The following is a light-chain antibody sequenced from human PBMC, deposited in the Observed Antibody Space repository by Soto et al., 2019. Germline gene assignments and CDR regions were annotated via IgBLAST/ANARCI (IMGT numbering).Light chain of an antibody. V-gene: IGKV3-20*01. Sequence: EIVLTQSPGTLSLSPGERATLSCRASQSVSSNYLAWYQQKPGQAPRLLIYGASSRATGIPDRFSSIGSGTDFPLTISRLEPEDFAGYHCQQYGSSPLTFGGGTKVEIK. CDR2: GAS. J-gene: IGKJ4*01. CDR1: QSVSSNY. CDR3: QQYGSSPLT.